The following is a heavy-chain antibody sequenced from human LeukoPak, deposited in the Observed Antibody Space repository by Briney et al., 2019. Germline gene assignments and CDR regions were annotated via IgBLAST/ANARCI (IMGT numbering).Heavy chain of an antibody. J-gene: IGHJ4*02. CDR1: GFTVSSNY. V-gene: IGHV3-7*03. CDR2: IRQDGNEK. CDR3: AIDNRGTFEF. Sequence: PGGSLRLSCAASGFTVSSNYMSWVRQTPGKGLEWVANIRQDGNEKRYVDSVKGRFTISRDNAKNSLYVQMNSLRAEDTAVYYCAIDNRGTFEFWGQGTLVTVSS. D-gene: IGHD1-14*01.